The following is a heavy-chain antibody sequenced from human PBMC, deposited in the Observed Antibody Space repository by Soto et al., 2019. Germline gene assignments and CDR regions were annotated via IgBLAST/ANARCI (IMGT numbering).Heavy chain of an antibody. J-gene: IGHJ5*02. V-gene: IGHV3-23*01. D-gene: IGHD3-3*01. Sequence: EVQLLESGGGLVQPGGSLRLSCAASGFTFSTYAMTWVRQAPGKGLEWVSGISGSGGSTYYADSVKGRFTISRDNSKNTLYLQMNSLIAEDTAVYYCAKRPLATVFGVAGNRFDPWGQGTLVTVSS. CDR3: AKRPLATVFGVAGNRFDP. CDR1: GFTFSTYA. CDR2: ISGSGGST.